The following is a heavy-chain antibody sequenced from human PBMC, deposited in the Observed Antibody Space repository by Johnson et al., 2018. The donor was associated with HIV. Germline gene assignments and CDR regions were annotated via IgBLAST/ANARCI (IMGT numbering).Heavy chain of an antibody. CDR2: ISSSGGST. Sequence: QVQLVESGGGLVKPGGSLRLSCAASGFTFSDYYMSWIRQAPGKGLEWVSYISSSGGSTSYADSVKGRFTISRDNSKNTLYLQMARLRAEDTAVYYCARAYTYGAFDLWGQGTLVTVSS. CDR3: ARAYTYGAFDL. J-gene: IGHJ3*01. CDR1: GFTFSDYY. V-gene: IGHV3-11*04. D-gene: IGHD3-16*01.